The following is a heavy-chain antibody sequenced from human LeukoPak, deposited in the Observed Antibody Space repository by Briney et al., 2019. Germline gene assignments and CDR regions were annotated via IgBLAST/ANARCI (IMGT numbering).Heavy chain of an antibody. V-gene: IGHV3-23*01. CDR2: ISGSGGST. Sequence: GGSLRLSCTAFKFTFSNYAMSWVRQAPGKGLEWVSVISGSGGSTYYADSVKGQFTISRDNSKDTLFLQMNSLRTEDTAVYYCAKRSNFWTGYLDYWGQGALVTVSS. CDR1: KFTFSNYA. CDR3: AKRSNFWTGYLDY. J-gene: IGHJ4*02. D-gene: IGHD3/OR15-3a*01.